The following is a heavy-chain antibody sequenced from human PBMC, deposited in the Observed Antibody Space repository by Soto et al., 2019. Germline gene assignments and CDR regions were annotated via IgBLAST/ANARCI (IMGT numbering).Heavy chain of an antibody. CDR3: ARTAGPTPFDP. CDR2: ITAGNGNT. D-gene: IGHD6-19*01. Sequence: ASVKVSCKASGYTFTSYTMQWVRQAPGQRLEWMGWITAGNGNTKYSQKFQGRVTITRDTSASTVYMELNSLTSEDTAVYYCARTAGPTPFDPWGQGTPVTVSS. V-gene: IGHV1-3*01. J-gene: IGHJ5*02. CDR1: GYTFTSYT.